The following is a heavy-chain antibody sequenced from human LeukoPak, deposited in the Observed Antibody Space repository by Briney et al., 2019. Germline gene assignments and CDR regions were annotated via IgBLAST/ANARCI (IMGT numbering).Heavy chain of an antibody. CDR3: AKAPGYSYGNWYFDL. CDR1: GFTFDDYA. V-gene: IGHV3-9*01. CDR2: ISWNNDNI. D-gene: IGHD5-18*01. Sequence: TGGSLRLSCAASGFTFDDYAMHWVRQAPGKGLEWVSGISWNNDNIGYADSVKGRFTISRDNAENSLYLQMSGLRTEDTAVYFCAKAPGYSYGNWYFDLWGRGTLVTVSS. J-gene: IGHJ2*01.